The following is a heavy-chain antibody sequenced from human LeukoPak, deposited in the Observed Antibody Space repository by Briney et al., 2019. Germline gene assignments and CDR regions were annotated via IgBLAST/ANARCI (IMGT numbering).Heavy chain of an antibody. D-gene: IGHD1-26*01. J-gene: IGHJ4*02. CDR3: AIRYSGSYNDY. CDR1: GYSFTDYW. CDR2: IYPGDSDI. V-gene: IGHV5-51*01. Sequence: GESLKISCKGSGYSFTDYWIGWVRQMPGKGLEWMGIIYPGDSDIKHSPSIQGQVTISADKSISTAYLQWSSLKASDTAMYYCAIRYSGSYNDYWGQGTLVTVSS.